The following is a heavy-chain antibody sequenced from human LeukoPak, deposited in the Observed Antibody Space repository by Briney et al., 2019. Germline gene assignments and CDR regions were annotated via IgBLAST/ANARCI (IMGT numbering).Heavy chain of an antibody. D-gene: IGHD2-2*01. CDR3: AREVSSADYYHYYGMDV. CDR1: GGSIIRSDYY. V-gene: IGHV4-39*01. Sequence: SGTLSLTCTVSGGSIIRSDYYWGWIRQPPGKGLEWIGSIYYSGSTYYNPSLRSRVTISVDTSKNQFSLQLNSLTAADTAIYYCAREVSSADYYHYYGMDVWGQGTSVTVSS. J-gene: IGHJ6*02. CDR2: IYYSGST.